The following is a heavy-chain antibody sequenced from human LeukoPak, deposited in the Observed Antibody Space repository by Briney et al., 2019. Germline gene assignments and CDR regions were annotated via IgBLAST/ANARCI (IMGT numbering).Heavy chain of an antibody. J-gene: IGHJ4*02. V-gene: IGHV3-23*01. D-gene: IGHD6-13*01. CDR1: GFTFSSYA. CDR2: ISASGGST. Sequence: GGSLRLSCAASGFTFSSYAVNWVRQAPGKGLEWVSGISASGGSTYYADSVKGRFTISRDNSKNTLYVQMNSLRAEDTAVYYCARADSNWHLYYFDYWGQGTLVTVSS. CDR3: ARADSNWHLYYFDY.